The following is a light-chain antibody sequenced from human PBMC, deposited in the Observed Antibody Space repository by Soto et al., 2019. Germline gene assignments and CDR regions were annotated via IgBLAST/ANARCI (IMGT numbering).Light chain of an antibody. Sequence: DIVMTQSPDSLAVSLGERATIKCKSSQTVLSSSNDRNYLVWYQRKSGQPPKLLIYWSSTRASGVPDRFTGSGSGTDFTLTISNIQAEDVGIYYCHQHYDLPTFGQGTRLEL. CDR3: HQHYDLPT. CDR1: QTVLSSSNDRNY. J-gene: IGKJ5*01. V-gene: IGKV4-1*01. CDR2: WSS.